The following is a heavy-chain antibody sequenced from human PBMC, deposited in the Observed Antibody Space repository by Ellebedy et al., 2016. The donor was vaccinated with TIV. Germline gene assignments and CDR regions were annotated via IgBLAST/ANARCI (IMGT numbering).Heavy chain of an antibody. V-gene: IGHV3-66*01. CDR3: ARAPGSGWYTPGFDH. CDR2: MYRGGSI. J-gene: IGHJ4*02. Sequence: GGSLRLSCTGSGFTVSNNYMGWVRQAPGKGLEWVSVMYRGGSIYYADSVRGRFTISRDNSKNTLYLQMNSLRVEDTAVHYCARAPGSGWYTPGFDHWGQGTLVTVSS. CDR1: GFTVSNNY. D-gene: IGHD6-19*01.